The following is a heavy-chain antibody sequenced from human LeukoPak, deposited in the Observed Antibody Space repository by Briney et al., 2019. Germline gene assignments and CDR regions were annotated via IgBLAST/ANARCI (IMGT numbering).Heavy chain of an antibody. D-gene: IGHD3-9*01. Sequence: GGSLRLSCAASGFTVSSNYMSWVRQAPGKGLEWVSVIYSGGSTYYADSVKGRFTISRHNSKNTLYLQMNSLRAEDTAVYYCARMGGSSGYDILTGYYTYNWFDPWDQGTLVTVSS. V-gene: IGHV3-53*04. CDR2: IYSGGST. CDR3: ARMGGSSGYDILTGYYTYNWFDP. J-gene: IGHJ5*02. CDR1: GFTVSSNY.